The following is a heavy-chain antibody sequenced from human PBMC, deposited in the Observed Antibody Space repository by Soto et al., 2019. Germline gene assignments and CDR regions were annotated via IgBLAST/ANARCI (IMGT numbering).Heavy chain of an antibody. V-gene: IGHV1-69*01. CDR2: IIPIFGKT. Sequence: QVQLVQSGAEVRKPGSSVKVSCRASGDTFKNYAISWVRQAPGQGLEWMGGIIPIFGKTDYAQTFHGRVTINGDESTYTAHMELRGLRSDDTAIYYCATSGYNYGPFDYWGRGLLVTVSS. CDR3: ATSGYNYGPFDY. J-gene: IGHJ4*01. D-gene: IGHD2-15*01. CDR1: GDTFKNYA.